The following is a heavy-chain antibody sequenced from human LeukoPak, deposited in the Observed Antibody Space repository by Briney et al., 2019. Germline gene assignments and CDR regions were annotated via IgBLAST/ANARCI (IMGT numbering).Heavy chain of an antibody. J-gene: IGHJ6*03. CDR3: ARTPRCSSTSCYGGKYYYYYMDV. CDR2: IYSSGTI. D-gene: IGHD2-2*01. CDR1: GGSISSGSYY. V-gene: IGHV4-61*02. Sequence: SQTLSLTCTVSGGSISSGSYYWSWIRQPAGKGLEWIGRIYSSGTINYNPSLKSRVTISVDTSKNQFSLKLSSVTAADTAVYYCARTPRCSSTSCYGGKYYYYYMDVWGKGTTVTISS.